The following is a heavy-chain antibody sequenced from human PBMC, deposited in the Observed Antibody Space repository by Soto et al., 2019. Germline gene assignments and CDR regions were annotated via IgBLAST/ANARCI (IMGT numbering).Heavy chain of an antibody. CDR3: ARGQVDTAMANSYYYYYGMDV. CDR2: IIPIFGTA. D-gene: IGHD5-18*01. V-gene: IGHV1-69*13. Sequence: SVKVSCKASGGTFSSYAISWVRQAPGRGLEWMGGIIPIFGTANYAQKFQGRVTITADESTSTAYMELSSLRSEDTAVYYCARGQVDTAMANSYYYYYGMDVWGQGTTVTVSS. CDR1: GGTFSSYA. J-gene: IGHJ6*02.